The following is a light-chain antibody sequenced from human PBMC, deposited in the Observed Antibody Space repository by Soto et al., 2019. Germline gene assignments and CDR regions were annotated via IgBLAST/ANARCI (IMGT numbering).Light chain of an antibody. CDR1: SSDIGGYNS. V-gene: IGLV2-8*01. CDR3: SSSTGSNNFVV. J-gene: IGLJ2*01. Sequence: QSALTQPPSASGSPGQSVTISCTGTSSDIGGYNSVSWYQQHPGKVPKLIIYAVNKRPSGVPDRFSGSKSGNTASLTVSGLQAEYDDDYNCSSSTGSNNFVVFGGGAKVT. CDR2: AVN.